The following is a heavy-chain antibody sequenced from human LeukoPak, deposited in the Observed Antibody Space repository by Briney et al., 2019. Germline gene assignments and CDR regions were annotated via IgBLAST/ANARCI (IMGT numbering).Heavy chain of an antibody. J-gene: IGHJ4*02. V-gene: IGHV3-20*04. CDR1: GFTFDDYG. CDR2: INWNGGST. D-gene: IGHD1-26*01. Sequence: GGSLRLSCAASGFTFDDYGMSWVRQAPGKGLEWVSGINWNGGSTGYADSVKGRFTISRDNAKNTLYLQMTILTAEDTAVYYCARVGKSGSYYYFDYWGQGTLVTVSS. CDR3: ARVGKSGSYYYFDY.